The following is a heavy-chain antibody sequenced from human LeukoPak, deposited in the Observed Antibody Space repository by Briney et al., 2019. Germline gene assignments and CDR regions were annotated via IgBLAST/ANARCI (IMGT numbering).Heavy chain of an antibody. CDR2: LSFSGLTT. Sequence: GGSLRLSCAASGFTFIDYAMNWVRQAPGKGLEWVSALSFSGLTTYYADSVRGRFTISRDNSKSTLYLQMNSLRAEDTAVYYCARDRTASGVQGYFQHWGRGTLVTVSS. J-gene: IGHJ1*01. D-gene: IGHD3-10*01. V-gene: IGHV3-23*01. CDR3: ARDRTASGVQGYFQH. CDR1: GFTFIDYA.